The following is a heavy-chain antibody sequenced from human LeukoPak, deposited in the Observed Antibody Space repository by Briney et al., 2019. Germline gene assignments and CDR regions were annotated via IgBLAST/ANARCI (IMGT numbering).Heavy chain of an antibody. V-gene: IGHV3-20*01. CDR3: ARGTNSWYSPIDY. CDR2: IRWNGGST. CDR1: GFTFDDYG. Sequence: SGGSLRLSCAASGFTFDDYGMSWVRQAPGKWLEWVSGIRWNGGSTGYADSVKGRFTISRDNAKNSLYLQMNSLRAEDTALYHCARGTNSWYSPIDYWGQGTLVTVSS. J-gene: IGHJ4*02. D-gene: IGHD6-13*01.